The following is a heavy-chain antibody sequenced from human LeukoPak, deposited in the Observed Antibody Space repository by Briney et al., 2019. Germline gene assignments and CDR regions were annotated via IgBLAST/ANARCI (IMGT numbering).Heavy chain of an antibody. CDR1: GGSISSYY. CDR2: IYYSGST. D-gene: IGHD3-10*01. CDR3: ASLHGYGSGGP. Sequence: SETLSLTCTVSGGSISSYYWSWIRQPPGKGLEWIGRIYYSGSTTYNPSLKSRVTISVDTSKNQFSLKLSSVTAADTAVYYCASLHGYGSGGPWGQGTLVTVSS. J-gene: IGHJ5*02. V-gene: IGHV4-59*08.